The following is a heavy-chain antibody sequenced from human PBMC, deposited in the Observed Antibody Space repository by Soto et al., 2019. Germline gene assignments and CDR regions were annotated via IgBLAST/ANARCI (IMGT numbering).Heavy chain of an antibody. J-gene: IGHJ6*02. D-gene: IGHD3-3*01. CDR2: ISWNSGSI. V-gene: IGHV3-9*01. CDR3: AKDRSGRRFSDMDV. CDR1: GFTFDDYA. Sequence: VQLWESGGGLVQPGGSLRLSCEVSGFTFDDYAMHWVRQAPGKGLEWVSGISWNSGSIGYADSVKGRFTISRDNAKNSLYLQMNSLRAEDTALYYCAKDRSGRRFSDMDVWGQGTTVTVSS.